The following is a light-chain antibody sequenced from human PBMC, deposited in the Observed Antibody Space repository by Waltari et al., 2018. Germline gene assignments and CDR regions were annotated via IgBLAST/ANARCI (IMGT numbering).Light chain of an antibody. Sequence: SYELTQPPSVSVSPGQTASIPCSGDKLGDRSACWYQQKPGQSPVLVIFQDTKRPSGIPERFSGSYSGNTATLPISGTQAMDEADYYCQAWDSSTVIFGGGTKLTVL. J-gene: IGLJ2*01. V-gene: IGLV3-1*01. CDR3: QAWDSSTVI. CDR1: KLGDRS. CDR2: QDT.